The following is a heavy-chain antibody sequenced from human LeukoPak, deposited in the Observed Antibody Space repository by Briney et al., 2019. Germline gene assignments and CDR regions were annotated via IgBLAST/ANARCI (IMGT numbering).Heavy chain of an antibody. D-gene: IGHD3-3*01. V-gene: IGHV3-23*01. J-gene: IGHJ4*02. CDR2: ISGSGGST. CDR3: ARDPAKFWSGHDY. CDR1: GFTFSSYA. Sequence: PGGSLRLSCAASGFTFSSYAMSWVRQAPGKELEWVSAISGSGGSTYYADSVKGRFTISRDNSKNTLYVQMNSLRAEDTAVYYCARDPAKFWSGHDYWGQGTLVTVSS.